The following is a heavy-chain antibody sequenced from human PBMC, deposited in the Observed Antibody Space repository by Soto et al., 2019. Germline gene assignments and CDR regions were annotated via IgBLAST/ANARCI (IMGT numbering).Heavy chain of an antibody. V-gene: IGHV3-33*01. CDR2: IWHDVSNT. J-gene: IGHJ5*01. Sequence: QVQLVESGGGVVQPGRSLRLSCAASGVRISRYGMNWDRQAPGKGGYWVAVIWHDVSNTQYEASVKGRFTISSDNSKNPLYLQVSSLRAEDTAVSYSASSPGYRFGIDSWGQGTLVTVSS. CDR3: ASSPGYRFGIDS. D-gene: IGHD5-18*01. CDR1: GVRISRYG.